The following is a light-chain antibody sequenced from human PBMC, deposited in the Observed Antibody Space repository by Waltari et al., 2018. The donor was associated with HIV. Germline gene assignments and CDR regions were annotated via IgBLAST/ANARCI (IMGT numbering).Light chain of an antibody. CDR1: QSVGSW. CDR3: QQYQTSSPT. J-gene: IGKJ1*01. CDR2: TAS. Sequence: DIQMTQSPSTLSASVGDRVRITCRASQSVGSWLAWYQQKPVKAPNLLIYTASTLKTGVPSRFSGSGSGTDFTLTISSLQPDDFATYYCQQYQTSSPTFGRGTKVEIK. V-gene: IGKV1-5*03.